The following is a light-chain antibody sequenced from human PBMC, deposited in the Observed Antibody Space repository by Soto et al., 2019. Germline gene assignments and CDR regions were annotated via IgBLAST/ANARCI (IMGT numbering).Light chain of an antibody. J-gene: IGKJ4*01. V-gene: IGKV1-39*01. Sequence: DIQMTQSPSSLSASVGDRVTITCRASQSISSYLNWYQQKPGKAPKLLIYAASSLQSGVPSRFRGSGSGTDFTLTISSLQPEDFATYYCQQSYSTPRFTFGGGTKVEIK. CDR3: QQSYSTPRFT. CDR1: QSISSY. CDR2: AAS.